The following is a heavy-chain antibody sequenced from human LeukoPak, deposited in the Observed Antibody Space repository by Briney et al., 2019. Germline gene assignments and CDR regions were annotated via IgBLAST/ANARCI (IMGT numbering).Heavy chain of an antibody. Sequence: PSEALSLTCTVSGGSISSSSYYWGWIRQPPGKGLEWIGSIYYSGSTYYNPSLKSRVTISVDTSKNQFSLKLSSVTAADTAVYYCARHHGRDGYKILRSFDYWGQGTLVTVSS. D-gene: IGHD5-24*01. V-gene: IGHV4-39*01. CDR1: GGSISSSSYY. CDR2: IYYSGST. CDR3: ARHHGRDGYKILRSFDY. J-gene: IGHJ4*02.